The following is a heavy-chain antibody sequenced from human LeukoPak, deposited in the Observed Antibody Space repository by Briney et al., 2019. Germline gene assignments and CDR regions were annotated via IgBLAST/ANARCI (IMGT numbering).Heavy chain of an antibody. D-gene: IGHD2-15*01. CDR2: VYYSGST. CDR1: GGSVSGYY. Sequence: SETLSLTCVVSGGSVSGYYWGWIRQPPGRGLEWLGYVYYSGSTNYNPSFKSRITISVDTSRNQFSLQLSSVTAADTAVYYCARIHRYCSGGACYVLDNWGQGTLVAVSS. CDR3: ARIHRYCSGGACYVLDN. V-gene: IGHV4-59*02. J-gene: IGHJ4*02.